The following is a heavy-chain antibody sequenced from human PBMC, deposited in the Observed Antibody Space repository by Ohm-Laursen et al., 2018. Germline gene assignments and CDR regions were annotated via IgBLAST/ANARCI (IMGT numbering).Heavy chain of an antibody. CDR3: AKSTRDHSGLFDY. CDR2: ISGSGGST. V-gene: IGHV3-23*01. CDR1: GFTFTACA. J-gene: IGHJ4*02. D-gene: IGHD5-12*01. Sequence: SLRLSCSASGFTFTACAMSWVRRAPGKGLEWVPGISGSGGSTYSADSVKGRFTISRDNSKNTLYLQMNSLRAEDTALYYCAKSTRDHSGLFDYWGQGTLVTVSS.